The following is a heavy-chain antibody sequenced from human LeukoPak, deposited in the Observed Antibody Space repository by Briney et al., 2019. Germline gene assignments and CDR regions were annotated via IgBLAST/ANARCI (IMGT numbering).Heavy chain of an antibody. Sequence: PSETLSLTCTVSGGSFTTTDYYWGWIRQPPGKGLEWIGSIYNSGSTYYNPSLMSRVTISVDTSKNQFSLKLSSATAADTAVYYCARDAEAVAGPGGYWGQGTLVAVSS. D-gene: IGHD6-19*01. CDR1: GGSFTTTDYY. V-gene: IGHV4-39*07. CDR2: IYNSGST. CDR3: ARDAEAVAGPGGY. J-gene: IGHJ4*02.